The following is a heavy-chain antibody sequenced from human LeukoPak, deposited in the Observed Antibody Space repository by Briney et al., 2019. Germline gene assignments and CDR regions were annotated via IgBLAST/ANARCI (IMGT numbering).Heavy chain of an antibody. J-gene: IGHJ4*01. Sequence: GGSLRVSCVGSGFTFNAYVLSWVRQRPGKGPEWVSMISGNGDATDYADSVKDRLTISRDNAKKTLYLQINNARADDTAIYYCAEDPRAMGRYFFDDWGQGSLVRVSS. D-gene: IGHD3-16*01. V-gene: IGHV3-23*01. CDR3: AEDPRAMGRYFFDD. CDR1: GFTFNAYV. CDR2: ISGNGDAT.